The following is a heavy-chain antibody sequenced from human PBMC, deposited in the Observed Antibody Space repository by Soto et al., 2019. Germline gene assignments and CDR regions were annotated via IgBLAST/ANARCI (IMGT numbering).Heavy chain of an antibody. CDR3: AHRLPQYRLGRERGNGLAP. D-gene: IGHD3-16*01. CDR2: IYWDDDK. Sequence: QITLKESGPTLVRPTQTLTLTCTFSGFSLSTTGVGVGWIRQPPGKALEWLALIYWDDDKRYSPSLKSRLTITKETCKKDVILTMTNTVPVDTARSYSAHRLPQYRLGRERGNGLAPRGPGTLVTAPS. J-gene: IGHJ5*02. V-gene: IGHV2-5*02. CDR1: GFSLSTTGVG.